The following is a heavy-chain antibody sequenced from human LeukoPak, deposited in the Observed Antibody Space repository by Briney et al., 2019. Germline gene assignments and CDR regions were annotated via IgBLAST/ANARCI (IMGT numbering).Heavy chain of an antibody. CDR3: ARQQYRITMVRGATDY. V-gene: IGHV4-34*01. CDR2: INHSGST. J-gene: IGHJ4*02. Sequence: KSSETLSLTCAVYGGSFSGYYWSWIRQPPGKGLEWIGEINHSGSTNYNPSLKSRVTISVDTSKNQFSLKLSSVTAADTAVYYCARQQYRITMVRGATDYWGQGTLVTVSS. CDR1: GGSFSGYY. D-gene: IGHD3-10*01.